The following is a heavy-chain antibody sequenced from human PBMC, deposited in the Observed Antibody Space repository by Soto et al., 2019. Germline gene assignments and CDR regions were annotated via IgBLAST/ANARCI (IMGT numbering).Heavy chain of an antibody. CDR3: ARKRGLDRYEAFDI. CDR2: ISAYNGNT. Sequence: ASVKVSCKASGYTFTSYGISWVRQAPGQGLEWMGWISAYNGNTNYAQKLQGRVTMTTDTSTSTAYMELRSPRSDDTAVYYCARKRGLDRYEAFDIWGQGTMVTVSS. CDR1: GYTFTSYG. D-gene: IGHD3-9*01. V-gene: IGHV1-18*01. J-gene: IGHJ3*02.